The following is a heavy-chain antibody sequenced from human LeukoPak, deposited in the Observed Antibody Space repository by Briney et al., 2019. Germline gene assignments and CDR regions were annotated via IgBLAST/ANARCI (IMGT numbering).Heavy chain of an antibody. D-gene: IGHD6-19*01. CDR3: VRGAPIRVAVAATFDP. CDR1: GFTFTTYT. Sequence: ASVKVSCKTSGFTFTTYTMHWVHQAPGQRLEWMGWINAANGNTQYSQKFQGRVTITRDTSASTAYMELSSLRSEDTAVYYCVRGAPIRVAVAATFDPWGQGTLVTVPS. CDR2: INAANGNT. J-gene: IGHJ5*02. V-gene: IGHV1-3*01.